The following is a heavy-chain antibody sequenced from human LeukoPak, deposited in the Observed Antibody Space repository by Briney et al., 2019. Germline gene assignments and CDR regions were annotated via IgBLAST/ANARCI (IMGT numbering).Heavy chain of an antibody. CDR2: IGSGSNAI. CDR1: GFTFSSYT. Sequence: GGSLRLPCAASGFTFSSYTMNWLRQAPGKGLEWVSCIGSGSNAIYYAGSVNGRFTISRDKAKNSLYLQMNSLRDEDTAVYYCARVKGVFAPFDSWGEGTLVTVSS. CDR3: ARVKGVFAPFDS. V-gene: IGHV3-48*02. D-gene: IGHD2-8*01. J-gene: IGHJ4*02.